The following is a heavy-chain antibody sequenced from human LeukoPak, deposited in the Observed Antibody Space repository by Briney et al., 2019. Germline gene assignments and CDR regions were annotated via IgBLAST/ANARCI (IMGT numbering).Heavy chain of an antibody. D-gene: IGHD5-24*01. CDR1: GFTFGDSA. Sequence: PGGSLRLSCTASGFTFGDSAMSWVRQAPGKGLEWVGFIRNKAYGGTTEYAASVRGRFTISRDDSKSIAYLQMDTLITEDTAVYYCTRRDVNNQVLDHWGQGTLVTVSS. J-gene: IGHJ4*02. CDR3: TRRDVNNQVLDH. CDR2: IRNKAYGGTT. V-gene: IGHV3-49*04.